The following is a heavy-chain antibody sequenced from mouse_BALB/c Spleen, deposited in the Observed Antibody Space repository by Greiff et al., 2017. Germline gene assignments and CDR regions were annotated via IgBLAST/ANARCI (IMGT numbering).Heavy chain of an antibody. J-gene: IGHJ4*01. CDR3: ASGGNYVGAMDY. CDR2: IDPENGDT. CDR1: GFNIKDYY. D-gene: IGHD2-1*01. Sequence: VQLKESGAELVRSGASVKLSCTASGFNIKDYYMHWVKQRPEQGLEWIGWIDPENGDTEYAPKFQGKATLTVDKSSSTAHMELRSLASEDSAVYYCASGGNYVGAMDYWGQGTSVTVSS. V-gene: IGHV14-4*02.